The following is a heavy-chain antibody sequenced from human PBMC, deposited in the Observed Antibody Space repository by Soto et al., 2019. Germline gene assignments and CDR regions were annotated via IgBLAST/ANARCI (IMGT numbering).Heavy chain of an antibody. D-gene: IGHD7-27*01. CDR1: GGSFSGYY. V-gene: IGHV4-34*01. Sequence: QVQLQQWGAGLLKPSETLSLTCAVYGGSFSGYYWNWIRQPPGKGLEWIGEINHSGSTNYNPSLKSRVTISVDTSKNQFSLKLSSGTAADTAVYYCARGWGRIFDYWGQGTLVTVSS. CDR3: ARGWGRIFDY. CDR2: INHSGST. J-gene: IGHJ4*02.